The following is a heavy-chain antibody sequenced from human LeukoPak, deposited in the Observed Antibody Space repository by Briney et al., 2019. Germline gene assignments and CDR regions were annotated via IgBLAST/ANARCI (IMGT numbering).Heavy chain of an antibody. Sequence: SETLSLTCTVSGGSISSYYWSWIRQPPGKVLEWIGYIYYSGSTNYNPSLKSRVTISVDTSKNQFSLKLSSVTAADTAVYYCAREARGWFGEHDAFDIWGQGTMVTVSS. J-gene: IGHJ3*02. CDR3: AREARGWFGEHDAFDI. D-gene: IGHD3-10*01. V-gene: IGHV4-59*01. CDR2: IYYSGST. CDR1: GGSISSYY.